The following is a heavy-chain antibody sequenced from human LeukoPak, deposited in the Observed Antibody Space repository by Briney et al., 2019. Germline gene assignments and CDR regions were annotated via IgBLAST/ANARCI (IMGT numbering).Heavy chain of an antibody. V-gene: IGHV4-30-4*01. J-gene: IGHJ5*02. CDR2: IFYSGST. CDR1: GGSISSGDYY. D-gene: IGHD3-22*01. Sequence: PSQTLSLTCTVSGGSISSGDYYWSWIRQPPGKGQEWIGFIFYSGSTNYNPSLKSRVTILLDKSKNQFSLKLRSVTAADTAVYYCAREVESSGKFDPWGQGTLVTVSS. CDR3: AREVESSGKFDP.